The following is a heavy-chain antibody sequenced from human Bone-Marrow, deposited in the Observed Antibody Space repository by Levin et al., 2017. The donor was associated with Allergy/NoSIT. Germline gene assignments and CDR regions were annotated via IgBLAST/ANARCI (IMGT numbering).Heavy chain of an antibody. J-gene: IGHJ4*02. Sequence: GESLKISCAASGFTFSFSGMHWVRQAPGKGLEWVAVIWSDGSKKYYADSVKGRFTISRDNSDNTLYLQMNSLRAEDTAVYYCARGYPSRFLESFDYWGQGTLVTVSS. V-gene: IGHV3-33*01. D-gene: IGHD3-3*01. CDR1: GFTFSFSG. CDR3: ARGYPSRFLESFDY. CDR2: IWSDGSKK.